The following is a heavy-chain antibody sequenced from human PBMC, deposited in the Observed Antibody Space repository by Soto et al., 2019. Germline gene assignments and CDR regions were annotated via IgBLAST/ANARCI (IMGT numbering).Heavy chain of an antibody. J-gene: IGHJ6*03. CDR2: IYSGGST. CDR3: AGDRKTHYYDSSGSNYYYYYMDV. CDR1: GFTVSSNY. Sequence: EVQLVETGGGLIQPGGSLRLSCAASGFTVSSNYMSWVRQAPGKGLEWVSVIYSGGSTYYADSVKGRFTISRDNSKNTLCLQMNSLRAEDTAVYYCAGDRKTHYYDSSGSNYYYYYMDVWGKGTTVTVSS. V-gene: IGHV3-53*02. D-gene: IGHD3-22*01.